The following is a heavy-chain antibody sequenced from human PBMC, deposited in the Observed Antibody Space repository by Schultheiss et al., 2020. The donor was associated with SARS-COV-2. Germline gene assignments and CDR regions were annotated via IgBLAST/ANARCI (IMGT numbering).Heavy chain of an antibody. CDR3: ARGRGYCSSTSCLHYYYYYMDV. D-gene: IGHD2-2*01. J-gene: IGHJ6*03. Sequence: ASVKVSCKASGYTFTGYYMHWVRQAPGQGLEWMGWISAYNGNTNYAQKLQGRVTMTTDTSTSTAYMELSRLRSDDTPVYYCARGRGYCSSTSCLHYYYYYMDVWGKGTTVTVSS. CDR2: ISAYNGNT. V-gene: IGHV1-18*04. CDR1: GYTFTGYY.